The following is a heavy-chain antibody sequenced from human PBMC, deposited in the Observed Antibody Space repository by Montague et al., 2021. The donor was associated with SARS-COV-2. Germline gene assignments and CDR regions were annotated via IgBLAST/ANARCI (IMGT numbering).Heavy chain of an antibody. D-gene: IGHD6-13*01. V-gene: IGHV4-39*01. Sequence: SETLSFTCTVSGGSISRSTSSWAWIRQPPGKGLEWIGSISYTGXTXYXXXXKXRVTISVDTSRNQFSLRLSSVTAADTSAYYCARLPLVSSWSRAAGYYYYGMDVWGQGTTVTVSS. CDR2: ISYTGXT. CDR1: GGSISRSTSS. CDR3: ARLPLVSSWSRAAGYYYYGMDV. J-gene: IGHJ6*02.